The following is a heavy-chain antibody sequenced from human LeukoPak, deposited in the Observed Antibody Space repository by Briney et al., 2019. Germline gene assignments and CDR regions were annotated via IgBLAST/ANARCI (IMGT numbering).Heavy chain of an antibody. CDR1: RFTFSSYS. J-gene: IGHJ4*02. Sequence: GGSLRLSCAASRFTFSSYSMNWVRQAPGMGLEWVSSISSSGSYIYYADSVKGRFTISRDNAKNSLYLQMNSLRAEDTAVYYCARGGVYSSGWYVDYWGQGTLVTVSS. V-gene: IGHV3-21*01. CDR3: ARGGVYSSGWYVDY. D-gene: IGHD6-19*01. CDR2: ISSSGSYI.